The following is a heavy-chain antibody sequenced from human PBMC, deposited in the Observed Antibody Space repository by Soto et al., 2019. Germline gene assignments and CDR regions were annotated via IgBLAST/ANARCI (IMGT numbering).Heavy chain of an antibody. J-gene: IGHJ4*02. CDR3: AKGGRMVRGDYFDY. V-gene: IGHV3-30*18. CDR2: ISYDGSKK. Sequence: GGPLRLSCAASGFTFSSYGMHWVRQAPGKGLEWVAVISYDGSKKYYADSVKGRFTISRDNSKNTLYLQMNSLRAEDTAVYYCAKGGRMVRGDYFDYWGQGTLVTVSS. D-gene: IGHD3-10*01. CDR1: GFTFSSYG.